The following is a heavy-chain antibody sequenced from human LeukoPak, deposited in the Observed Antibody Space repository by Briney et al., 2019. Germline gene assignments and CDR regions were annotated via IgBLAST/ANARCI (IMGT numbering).Heavy chain of an antibody. CDR3: ARAPVGSGYYFDY. CDR2: ISGSGGCT. D-gene: IGHD3-10*01. V-gene: IGHV3-23*01. CDR1: GFTFSSYA. J-gene: IGHJ4*02. Sequence: PGGSLRLSCAASGFTFSSYAMSWVRQAPGKGLEWVSAISGSGGCTYYADSVKGRFTISRDNAKNSLYLQMNSLRAEDTAVYYCARAPVGSGYYFDYWGQGTLVTVSS.